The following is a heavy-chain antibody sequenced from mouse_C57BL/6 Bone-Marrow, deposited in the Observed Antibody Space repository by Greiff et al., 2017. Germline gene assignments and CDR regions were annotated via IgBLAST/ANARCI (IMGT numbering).Heavy chain of an antibody. V-gene: IGHV1-82*01. Sequence: LQESGPELVKPGASVKISCKASGYAFSSSWMNWVKQRPGKGLEWIGRIYPGDGDTNYNGKFKGKATLTADKSSSTAYMQLSSLTSEDSAVYFCANYDCDGDAMDYWGQGTSVTVSS. CDR1: GYAFSSSW. CDR2: IYPGDGDT. D-gene: IGHD2-4*01. J-gene: IGHJ4*01. CDR3: ANYDCDGDAMDY.